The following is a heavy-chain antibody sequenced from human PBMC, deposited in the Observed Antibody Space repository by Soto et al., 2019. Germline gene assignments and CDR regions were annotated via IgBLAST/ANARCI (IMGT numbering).Heavy chain of an antibody. CDR2: IFFTGGA. V-gene: IGHV4-61*01. CDR1: GGSVSTGSYN. CDR3: ARDGHGMDV. J-gene: IGHJ6*01. Sequence: PSETLSLTCTVSGGSVSTGSYNWSWIRLPPGKTLEWIGNIFFTGGAHYNPSLNNRVTMSVDTSKDQFSLTLTSVTAADTAVYYCARDGHGMDVCGQGTTFTVSS.